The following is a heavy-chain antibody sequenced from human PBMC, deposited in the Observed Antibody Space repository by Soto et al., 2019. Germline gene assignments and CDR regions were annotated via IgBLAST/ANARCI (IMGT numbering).Heavy chain of an antibody. J-gene: IGHJ6*02. CDR3: ARDLLLYCSGGSCYPFDGMDV. Sequence: AASVKVSCKASGYTFTSYAIHWVRQAPGQRLEWMGWINAGNANTKYSQKFQGRVTITRDTSASTAYMELSSLRYEDTAVYYCARDLLLYCSGGSCYPFDGMDVWGQGTTVTVSS. CDR2: INAGNANT. V-gene: IGHV1-3*01. D-gene: IGHD2-15*01. CDR1: GYTFTSYA.